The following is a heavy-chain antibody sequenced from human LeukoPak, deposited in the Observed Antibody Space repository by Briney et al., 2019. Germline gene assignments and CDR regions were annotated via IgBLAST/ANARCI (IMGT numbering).Heavy chain of an antibody. CDR2: IYCSGST. J-gene: IGHJ4*02. D-gene: IGHD6-19*01. Sequence: ETLSLTFTVSGGSISSSSYYWGWIRPPPGKGLEWIGSIYCSGSTYYNPPLKSRVTISVDTSKNQFSLKLSSVTAADTAVYYCAREVKQWLLRYSLFDYWGQGTLVTVSS. V-gene: IGHV4-39*07. CDR1: GGSISSSSYY. CDR3: AREVKQWLLRYSLFDY.